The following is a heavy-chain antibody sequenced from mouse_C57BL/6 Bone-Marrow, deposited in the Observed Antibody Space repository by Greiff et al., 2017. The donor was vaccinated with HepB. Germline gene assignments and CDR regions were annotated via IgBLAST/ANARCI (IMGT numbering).Heavy chain of an antibody. Sequence: QLKGAGGELVRAGGPVKLSCKASGFKIKDDHMDWGEERAEQGLEWIGWIDPENGDTEYASKFQGKATITADTSSNTAYLQLSSLTSEDTAVYYCTFYGNYPYFDYWGQGTTLTVSS. D-gene: IGHD2-1*01. CDR2: IDPENGDT. V-gene: IGHV14-4*01. CDR3: TFYGNYPYFDY. J-gene: IGHJ2*01. CDR1: GFKIKDDH.